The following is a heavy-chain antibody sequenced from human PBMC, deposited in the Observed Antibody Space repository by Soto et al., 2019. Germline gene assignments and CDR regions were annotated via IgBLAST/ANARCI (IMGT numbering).Heavy chain of an antibody. CDR2: VWDDGRNK. J-gene: IGHJ4*02. CDR1: GVTFSSYG. D-gene: IGHD3-22*01. V-gene: IGHV3-33*01. Sequence: GALRLSCAASGVTFSSYGMHGVRQGPGKGLEGVAVVWDDGRNKYYADGVKGRFTISIDNSKTSLYLQMNSLRAEDTAVYYCARSLVPYYYDSSGYLDYWGQATLVTVSS. CDR3: ARSLVPYYYDSSGYLDY.